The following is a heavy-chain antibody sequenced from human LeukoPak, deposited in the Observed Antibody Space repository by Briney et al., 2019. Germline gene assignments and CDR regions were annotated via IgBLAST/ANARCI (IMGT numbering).Heavy chain of an antibody. V-gene: IGHV3-33*06. Sequence: PGRSLPVPRAASGFTFSSYGMHCVRQAPGKGLEWVAVIWCDRSNKYYADSCKGRFTISRDNSKNTLYLQMNSLRAEDTAVYYCAKDTDRAFSVRVDGRMVTVSS. CDR1: GFTFSSYG. D-gene: IGHD4-11*01. CDR3: AKDTDRAFSV. J-gene: IGHJ3*01. CDR2: IWCDRSNK.